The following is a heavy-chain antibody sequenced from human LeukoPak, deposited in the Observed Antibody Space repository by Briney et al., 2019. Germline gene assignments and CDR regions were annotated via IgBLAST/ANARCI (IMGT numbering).Heavy chain of an antibody. CDR2: ITPNSGGT. J-gene: IGHJ3*02. Sequence: ASVKVSCKASGGTFSSYAISWVRQAPGQGLEWMGGITPNSGGTNYAQKFQGRVTMTRDTSISTAYMELSRLRSDDTAVYYCARELGYDFWSGYPQHDAFDIWGQGTMVTVSS. D-gene: IGHD3-3*01. CDR3: ARELGYDFWSGYPQHDAFDI. CDR1: GGTFSSYA. V-gene: IGHV1-2*02.